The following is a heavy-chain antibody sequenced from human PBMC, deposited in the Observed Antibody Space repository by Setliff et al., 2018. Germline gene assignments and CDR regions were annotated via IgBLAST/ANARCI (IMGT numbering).Heavy chain of an antibody. J-gene: IGHJ3*02. CDR2: INVSGGSA. CDR3: ARSFNSGFYHQRDAYDI. V-gene: IGHV1-46*01. D-gene: IGHD5-12*01. CDR1: GYAFSSYY. Sequence: ASVKVSCKASGYAFSSYYMYWVRQAPGQGLEWMGIINVSGGSASYAQKFQGRVTFTRDTSTSTLYMELRSLRSDDTAVYYCARSFNSGFYHQRDAYDIWGQGTLVTVSS.